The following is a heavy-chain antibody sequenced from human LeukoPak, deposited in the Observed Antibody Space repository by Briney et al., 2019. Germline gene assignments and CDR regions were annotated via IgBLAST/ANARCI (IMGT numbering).Heavy chain of an antibody. Sequence: GGSLRLSCAVSGFIFSSYSMNWVRQAPGKGLEWVSSISTSSIYIYYADSVKGRFTISRDNAKNSLYLQMNSLRAEDTAVYYCARVGQWLVPWYYYYMDVWGKGTTVTVSS. CDR1: GFIFSSYS. CDR2: ISTSSIYI. V-gene: IGHV3-21*01. D-gene: IGHD6-19*01. CDR3: ARVGQWLVPWYYYYMDV. J-gene: IGHJ6*03.